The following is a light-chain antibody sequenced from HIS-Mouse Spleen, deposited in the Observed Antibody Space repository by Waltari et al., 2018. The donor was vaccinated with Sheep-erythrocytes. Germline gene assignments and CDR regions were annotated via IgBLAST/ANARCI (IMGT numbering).Light chain of an antibody. CDR3: QSYDSSLSGVV. V-gene: IGLV1-40*01. CDR2: GSS. Sequence: QSVLTQPPSVSGAPGQRVTISCTGSSSNIGAGYDVHWYQQLPGTAPKLLIYGSSNRRSGVPDRFSGAKSGTSGSLAITGRQAEDEAGYYCQSYDSSLSGVVFGGGTKLTVL. J-gene: IGLJ2*01. CDR1: SSNIGAGYD.